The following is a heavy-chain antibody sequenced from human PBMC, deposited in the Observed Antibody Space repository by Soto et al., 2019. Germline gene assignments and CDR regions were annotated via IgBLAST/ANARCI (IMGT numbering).Heavy chain of an antibody. CDR1: GGTFRSYA. V-gene: IGHV3-30*18. CDR2: ISDDGKNK. D-gene: IGHD5-18*01. J-gene: IGHJ3*01. CDR3: AKGGGYTYGSNDAFHS. Sequence: XGTLSLPCAAAGGTFRSYARQWVRRAPGKGMDGVAVISDDGKNKYNIGSVAGRFTISRDNSKNMLFLQMNGLTTADTAVYSCAKGGGYTYGSNDAFHSLGPGSMVTVSS.